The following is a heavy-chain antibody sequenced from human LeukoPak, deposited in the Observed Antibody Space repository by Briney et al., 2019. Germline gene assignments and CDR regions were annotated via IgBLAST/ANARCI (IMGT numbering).Heavy chain of an antibody. CDR1: GFTFSRYW. CDR2: IKQDGSEK. V-gene: IGHV3-7*03. J-gene: IGHJ4*02. Sequence: GGSLRLSCAASGFTFSRYWMSWVRQAPGKGLEWVANIKQDGSEKYYVDSVKGRFTISRDNAKNSLYLQMNSLRAEDTAVYYCARVGYSSLAFDYWGQGTLVTVSS. CDR3: ARVGYSSLAFDY. D-gene: IGHD6-13*01.